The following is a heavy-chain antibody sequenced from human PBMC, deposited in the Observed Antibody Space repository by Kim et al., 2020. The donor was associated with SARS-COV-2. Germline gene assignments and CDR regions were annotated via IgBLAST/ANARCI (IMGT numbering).Heavy chain of an antibody. Sequence: ASVKVSCKASGYTFTGYYMHWVRQAPGQGLEWMGWINPNSGGTNYAQKFQGRVTMTRDTSISTAYMELSRLRSDDTAVYYCARAGRIAARPGGSGMDVWGQGTTVTVSS. D-gene: IGHD6-6*01. V-gene: IGHV1-2*02. CDR1: GYTFTGYY. CDR2: INPNSGGT. J-gene: IGHJ6*02. CDR3: ARAGRIAARPGGSGMDV.